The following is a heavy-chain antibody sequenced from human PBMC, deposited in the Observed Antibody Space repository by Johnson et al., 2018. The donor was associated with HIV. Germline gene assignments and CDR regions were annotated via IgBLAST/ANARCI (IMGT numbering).Heavy chain of an antibody. CDR2: IYYDGREK. Sequence: QVQLVESGGGVVQPGGSLRLSCAASGFTVSSNYMSWVRQAPGTGLEWVAVIYYDGREKYFADYVKGRFTISRDNSKNTLYLQMNSLRAEDTAVYYCAKDTYSHRLTVTESGFDIWGQGTMVTVSS. V-gene: IGHV3-30*18. J-gene: IGHJ3*02. D-gene: IGHD4-11*01. CDR3: AKDTYSHRLTVTESGFDI. CDR1: GFTVSSNY.